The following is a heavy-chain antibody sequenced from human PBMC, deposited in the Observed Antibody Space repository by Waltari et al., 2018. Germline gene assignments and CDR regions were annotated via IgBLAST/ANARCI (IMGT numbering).Heavy chain of an antibody. Sequence: QELLQESGPGLLKPSETLSLTCAVSDYSIRNDYYWAWSRQPPGRGLEWIGSVYHSGSTYYTPSLKSRLTISVDTSKNQFSLKLSSVTAADTAVYYCGREKAGTVDYWGQGTLVTVSS. D-gene: IGHD1-1*01. V-gene: IGHV4-38-2*02. CDR2: VYHSGST. CDR3: GREKAGTVDY. CDR1: DYSIRNDYY. J-gene: IGHJ4*02.